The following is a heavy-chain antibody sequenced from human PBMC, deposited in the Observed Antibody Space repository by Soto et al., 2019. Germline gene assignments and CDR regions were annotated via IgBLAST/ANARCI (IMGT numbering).Heavy chain of an antibody. CDR1: GESISSGGHY. Sequence: SETLSLTWSVSGESISSGGHYWCWIRHLPGKGLEWIGYIYDTESAYYNPSLKSRVSISMDTSENHFAMRLTSVTAADSAVYDCARASNSSAAADYSGQGPQDTVSS. D-gene: IGHD3-10*01. V-gene: IGHV4-31*02. CDR3: ARASNSSAAADY. J-gene: IGHJ4*02. CDR2: IYDTESA.